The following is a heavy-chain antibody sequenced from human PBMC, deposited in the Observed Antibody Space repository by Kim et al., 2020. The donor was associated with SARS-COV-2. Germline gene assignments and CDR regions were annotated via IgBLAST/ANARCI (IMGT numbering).Heavy chain of an antibody. J-gene: IGHJ3*01. D-gene: IGHD3-3*02. V-gene: IGHV6-1*01. Sequence: YNDYAVSVKSRITISPDTSKNPFSLQLNSVTPEDTAVYYCARSALGGAFDLWGQGTVVTVSS. CDR3: ARSALGGAFDL. CDR2: YN.